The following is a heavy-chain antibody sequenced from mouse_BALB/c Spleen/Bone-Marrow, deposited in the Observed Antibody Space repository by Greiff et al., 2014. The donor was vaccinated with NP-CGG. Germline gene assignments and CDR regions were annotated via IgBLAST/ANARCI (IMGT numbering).Heavy chain of an antibody. V-gene: IGHV1-66*01. CDR2: IFPGSGNT. CDR3: ARGRFTTVVATGAMDY. D-gene: IGHD1-1*01. CDR1: GYGFTSYY. Sequence: VQLQESGPELVKPGASGRISCKASGYGFTSYYIHWGKQRPGRGLGWIGWIFPGSGNTKYNEKFKGKATLTADTSSSTAYMQLSSLTSEDSAVYFCARGRFTTVVATGAMDYWGQGTSVTVSS. J-gene: IGHJ4*01.